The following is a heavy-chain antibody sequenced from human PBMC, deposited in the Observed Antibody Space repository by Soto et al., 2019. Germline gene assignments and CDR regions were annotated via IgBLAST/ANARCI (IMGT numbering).Heavy chain of an antibody. CDR3: ASGACGGDCYLDH. Sequence: GASVKVSCKASGYTFTSYYMYWVRQAPGQGLEWMGVINPNGGSPSYAQKFQGRVTMTRDTSTGTVYLEVSSLRSEDTAVYYCASGACGGDCYLDHWGQGTLVTVSS. D-gene: IGHD2-21*02. V-gene: IGHV1-46*01. J-gene: IGHJ4*02. CDR2: INPNGGSP. CDR1: GYTFTSYY.